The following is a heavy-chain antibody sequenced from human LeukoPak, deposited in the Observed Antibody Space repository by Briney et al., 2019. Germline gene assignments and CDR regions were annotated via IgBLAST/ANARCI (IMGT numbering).Heavy chain of an antibody. CDR1: GFTFSDYS. Sequence: RSLRLSCTASGFTFSDYSMTWVRQAPGQGLEWVGFIRSKTYGGRTEYAASVKGRFTISRDDSKSIAYLQMNSLKTEDTAMYYCTAERITIFGVFINSLYSWGQGTLVTVSS. CDR3: TAERITIFGVFINSLYS. CDR2: IRSKTYGGRT. V-gene: IGHV3-49*04. D-gene: IGHD3-3*01. J-gene: IGHJ5*02.